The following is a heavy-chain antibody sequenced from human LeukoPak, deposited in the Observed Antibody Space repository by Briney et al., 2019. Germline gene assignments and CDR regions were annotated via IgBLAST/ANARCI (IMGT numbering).Heavy chain of an antibody. CDR2: INHSGST. CDR3: ARALDILTGTFDY. D-gene: IGHD3-9*01. Sequence: SETPSLTCAAYGGSFSGYYWSWIRQPPGKGLEWIGEINHSGSTNYNPSLKSRVTISVDTSKNQFSLKLSSVTAADTAVYYCARALDILTGTFDYWGQGTLVTVSS. J-gene: IGHJ4*02. CDR1: GGSFSGYY. V-gene: IGHV4-34*01.